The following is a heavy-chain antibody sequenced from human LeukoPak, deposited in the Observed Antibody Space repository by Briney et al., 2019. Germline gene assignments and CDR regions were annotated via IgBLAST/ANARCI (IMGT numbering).Heavy chain of an antibody. CDR2: INHSGST. Sequence: SETLPLTCAVYGGSFSGYYWSWIRQPPGKGLEWIGEINHSGSTNYNPSLKSRVTISVDTSKNQFSLKLSSVTAADTAVYYCARVGAATRGVDYWGQGTLVTVSS. J-gene: IGHJ4*02. CDR3: ARVGAATRGVDY. V-gene: IGHV4-34*01. D-gene: IGHD1-26*01. CDR1: GGSFSGYY.